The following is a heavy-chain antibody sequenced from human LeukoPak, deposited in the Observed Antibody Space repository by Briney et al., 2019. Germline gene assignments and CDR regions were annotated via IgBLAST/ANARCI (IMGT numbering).Heavy chain of an antibody. J-gene: IGHJ4*02. V-gene: IGHV4-59*08. CDR3: ARHKFTARTSAPPSFDY. CDR2: IHYTGLT. D-gene: IGHD2-15*01. CDR1: AGSNIDYY. Sequence: SETLSLTCTISAGSNIDYYWSWIRQPPGKGLQWVGYIHYTGLTDYNPSLKSRVTISVDTSKNQSSLKLSSVTAADTAVYYCARHKFTARTSAPPSFDYWGQGTLATVSS.